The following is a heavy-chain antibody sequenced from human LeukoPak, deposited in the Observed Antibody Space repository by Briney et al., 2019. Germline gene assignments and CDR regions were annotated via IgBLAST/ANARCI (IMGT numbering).Heavy chain of an antibody. CDR3: ARARDYWSGAYNWFDP. D-gene: IGHD3-3*01. J-gene: IGHJ5*02. Sequence: ASVKVSCKASGYTFTSYYMHWVRQAPGQGLEWMGIINPSGGSTSYAQKFQGRVTMTRDTSTSTVYMELSSLRSEDTAVYYCARARDYWSGAYNWFDPWGQGTLVTVSS. CDR1: GYTFTSYY. CDR2: INPSGGST. V-gene: IGHV1-46*01.